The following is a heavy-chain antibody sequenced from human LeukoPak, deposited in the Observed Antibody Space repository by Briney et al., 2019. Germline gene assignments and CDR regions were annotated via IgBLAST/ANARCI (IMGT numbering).Heavy chain of an antibody. V-gene: IGHV3-7*01. CDR3: AVPYRNPYYYYMDV. Sequence: GGSLRLSCAASGFTFSSYWMSWVRQAPGKGLEWVANIKQDGSEKYYVDSVKGRFTISRDNAKNSLYLQMNSLRAEDTAVYYCAVPYRNPYYYYMDVWGKGTTVTVSS. D-gene: IGHD1-14*01. CDR2: IKQDGSEK. J-gene: IGHJ6*03. CDR1: GFTFSSYW.